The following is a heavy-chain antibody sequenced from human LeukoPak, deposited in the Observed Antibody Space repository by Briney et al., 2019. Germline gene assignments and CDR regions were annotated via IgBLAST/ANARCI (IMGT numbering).Heavy chain of an antibody. CDR1: GGSISSSRYY. D-gene: IGHD2-2*01. CDR2: IYYSGGT. CDR3: ARPQRAGWFDP. J-gene: IGHJ5*02. Sequence: SETLSLTCTVSGGSISSSRYYWGWIRQPPGKGLEWIGNIYYSGGTYYNPSLKSRVTVSVDTSKNQFSLKLKSVTAADTAVYYCARPQRAGWFDPWGQGTLVTVSS. V-gene: IGHV4-39*01.